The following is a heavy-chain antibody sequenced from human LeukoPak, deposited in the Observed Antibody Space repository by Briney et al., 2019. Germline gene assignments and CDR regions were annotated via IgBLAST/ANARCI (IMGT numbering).Heavy chain of an antibody. CDR2: MSGSGGTT. V-gene: IGHV3-23*01. CDR1: GFTLSSYA. Sequence: GGSLRLSCAASGFTLSSYAMHWVRQAPGKGLEWISAMSGSGGTTYYADSVKGRFTISKDNSKNTLYLQMNNLRAEDTAVYLCAKDRSDYDSSGYNYFDYWGQGMLVTVSS. J-gene: IGHJ4*02. D-gene: IGHD3-22*01. CDR3: AKDRSDYDSSGYNYFDY.